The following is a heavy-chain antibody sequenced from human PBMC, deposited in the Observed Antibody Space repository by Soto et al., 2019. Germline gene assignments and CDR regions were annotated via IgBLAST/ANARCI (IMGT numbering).Heavy chain of an antibody. CDR2: ISYDGSNK. CDR1: GFTFSSYG. J-gene: IGHJ5*02. Sequence: QVQLVESGGGVVQPGRSLRLSCAASGFTFSSYGMHWVRQAPGEGLEWVAVISYDGSNKYYADSVKGRFTISRDNSKNTLYLQMNSLRAEDTAVYYCATDRFDPWGQGTLVTVSS. CDR3: ATDRFDP. V-gene: IGHV3-30*03.